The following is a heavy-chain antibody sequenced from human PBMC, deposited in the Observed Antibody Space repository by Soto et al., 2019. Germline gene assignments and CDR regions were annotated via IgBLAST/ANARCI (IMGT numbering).Heavy chain of an antibody. CDR1: GGSFSGYY. V-gene: IGHV4-34*01. Sequence: SETLSLTCAVYGGSFSGYYWSRIRQPPGKGLEWIGEINHSGSTNYNPSLKSRVTISVDTSKNQFSLKLSSVTAADTAVYYCARGPAGNYYYYGMDVWGQGTTVTV. CDR2: INHSGST. CDR3: ARGPAGNYYYYGMDV. J-gene: IGHJ6*02.